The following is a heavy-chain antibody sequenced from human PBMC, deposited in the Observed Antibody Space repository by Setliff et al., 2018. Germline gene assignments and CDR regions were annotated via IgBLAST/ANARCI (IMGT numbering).Heavy chain of an antibody. Sequence: ASVKVSCKASGYTFTGYYLHWVRQAPGQGLEWMGIIDPSADYTNYAQKFQGRVAMTKDTSTTTVYMELSSLRSEDTAVYYCARAPLESGYYYGQGHYFDNWGQGTLVTVSS. V-gene: IGHV1-46*01. CDR1: GYTFTGYY. CDR3: ARAPLESGYYYGQGHYFDN. J-gene: IGHJ4*02. D-gene: IGHD5-18*01. CDR2: IDPSADYT.